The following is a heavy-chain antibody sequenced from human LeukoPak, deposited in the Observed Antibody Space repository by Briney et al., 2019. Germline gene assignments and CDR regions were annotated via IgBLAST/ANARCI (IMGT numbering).Heavy chain of an antibody. D-gene: IGHD3-16*01. Sequence: SVKVSCKASGGTFSSYAISWVRQAPGQGLERMGGIIPIFGTANYAQKFQGRVTITTDESTSTAYMELSSLRSEDTAVYYCARDGGGWRGAFDIWGQGTMVTVSS. CDR1: GGTFSSYA. CDR2: IIPIFGTA. CDR3: ARDGGGWRGAFDI. J-gene: IGHJ3*02. V-gene: IGHV1-69*05.